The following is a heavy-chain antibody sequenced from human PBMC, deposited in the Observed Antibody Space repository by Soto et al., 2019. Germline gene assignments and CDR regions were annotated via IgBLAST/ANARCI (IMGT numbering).Heavy chain of an antibody. CDR1: GGSFSGYY. Sequence: SETLSLTCAVYGGSFSGYYWSWIRQPPGKGLEWIGEINHSGSTNYNPSLKSRVTISVDTSKNQFSLKLSSVTAADTAVYYCARSPNYRNAMIISYWFDPWGQGTLVTV. J-gene: IGHJ5*02. CDR2: INHSGST. V-gene: IGHV4-34*01. CDR3: ARSPNYRNAMIISYWFDP. D-gene: IGHD3-22*01.